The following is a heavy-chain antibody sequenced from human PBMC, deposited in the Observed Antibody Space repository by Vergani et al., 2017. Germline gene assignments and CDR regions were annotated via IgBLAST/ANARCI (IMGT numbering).Heavy chain of an antibody. CDR2: IWYDGSNK. Sequence: QVQLVESGGGVVQPGRSLRLSCAASGFTFSSYSMHWVRQAPGKGLEWVAVIWYDGSNKYYADSVKGRFTISRDNSKNTLYLQMNSLRAEDTAVYYCATGSVGYCSSTSCYRFDYWGQGTLVTVSS. D-gene: IGHD2-2*01. CDR3: ATGSVGYCSSTSCYRFDY. V-gene: IGHV3-33*01. J-gene: IGHJ4*02. CDR1: GFTFSSYS.